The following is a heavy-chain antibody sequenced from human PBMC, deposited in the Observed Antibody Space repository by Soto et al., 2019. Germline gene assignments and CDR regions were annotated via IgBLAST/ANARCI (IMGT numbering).Heavy chain of an antibody. D-gene: IGHD3-10*01. V-gene: IGHV1-69*13. Sequence: SVKVSCKASGGTFSSYAISWVRQAPGQGLEWMGGIIPIFGTANYAQKFQGRVTITADESTSTAYMELNSLRAEDTAVYYCARDPRGVEPNYWGQGALVTVSS. CDR3: ARDPRGVEPNY. CDR2: IIPIFGTA. CDR1: GGTFSSYA. J-gene: IGHJ4*02.